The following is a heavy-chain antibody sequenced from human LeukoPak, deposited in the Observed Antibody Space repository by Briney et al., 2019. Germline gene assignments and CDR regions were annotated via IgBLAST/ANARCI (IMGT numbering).Heavy chain of an antibody. J-gene: IGHJ2*01. CDR1: GFTFSSYG. V-gene: IGHV3-30*02. CDR3: AKDGQWELLGWYFDL. Sequence: GGSLRLSCAAYGFTFSSYGMHWVRQAPGKGLEWVAFIRYDGSNKYYADSVKGRFTISRDNSKNTLYLQMNSLRAEDTAVYYCAKDGQWELLGWYFDLWGRGTLVTVSS. D-gene: IGHD1-26*01. CDR2: IRYDGSNK.